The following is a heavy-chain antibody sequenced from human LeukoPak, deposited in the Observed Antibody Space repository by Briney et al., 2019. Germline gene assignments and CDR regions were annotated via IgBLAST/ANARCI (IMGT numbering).Heavy chain of an antibody. CDR2: ISGGDDTT. CDR1: GFTFSNAW. CDR3: AKDLSLLDWSGEPDAFDF. D-gene: IGHD1-1*01. J-gene: IGHJ3*01. V-gene: IGHV3-23*01. Sequence: TGGSLRLSCAASGFTFSNAWMSWVRQGPGKGLEWVSTISGGDDTTTYGDSVKGRFTISRDNSNNTVYLQMDSLRVNDTAVYYCAKDLSLLDWSGEPDAFDFWGQGTMVTVSS.